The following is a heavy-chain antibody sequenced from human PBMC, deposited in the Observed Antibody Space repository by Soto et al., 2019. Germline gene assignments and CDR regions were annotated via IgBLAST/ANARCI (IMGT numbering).Heavy chain of an antibody. CDR2: IKSDGSGT. D-gene: IGHD5-18*01. V-gene: IGHV3-74*01. J-gene: IGHJ4*02. CDR1: GFPFSSYW. CDR3: ARVVGERCDGNGYVGRH. Sequence: EVPLVESGGGLVQPGESLTLSCAASGFPFSSYWMHWVRQAPGKGLVWVSRIKSDGSGTYYADSVQDRFTISRDNARQTLTLQMHTRSVEATAVSCCARVVGERCDGNGYVGRHWGQGTLVTFSS.